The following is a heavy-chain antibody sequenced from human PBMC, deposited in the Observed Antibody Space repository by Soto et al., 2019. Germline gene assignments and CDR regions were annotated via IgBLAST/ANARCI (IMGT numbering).Heavy chain of an antibody. CDR2: ISAYNGNT. V-gene: IGHV1-18*01. Sequence: GASVKVSCKASGYTFTSYGISWVRQAPGQGLEWMGWISAYNGNTNYAQKLQGRVTMTTDTSTSTAYMELRSLRSDDTAVYYCARTSLTIFGPSKDYYGMGVWGLGTTVTVSS. J-gene: IGHJ6*02. D-gene: IGHD3-3*01. CDR3: ARTSLTIFGPSKDYYGMGV. CDR1: GYTFTSYG.